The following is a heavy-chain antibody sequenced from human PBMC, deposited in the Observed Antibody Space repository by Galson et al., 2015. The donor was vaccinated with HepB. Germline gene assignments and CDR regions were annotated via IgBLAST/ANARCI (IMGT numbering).Heavy chain of an antibody. CDR1: GFTFSSYW. D-gene: IGHD1-7*01. J-gene: IGHJ4*02. CDR3: ARARGITGTIQDY. Sequence: SLRLSCAASGFTFSSYWMSWVRQAPGKGLEWVANIKQDGSEKYYVDSVKGRFTISRDNAKNSLYLQMNSLRAEDTAVYYCARARGITGTIQDYWGQGTLVTVSS. CDR2: IKQDGSEK. V-gene: IGHV3-7*01.